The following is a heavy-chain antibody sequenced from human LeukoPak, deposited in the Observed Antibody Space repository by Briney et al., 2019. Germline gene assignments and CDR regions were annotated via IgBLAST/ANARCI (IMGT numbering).Heavy chain of an antibody. CDR1: GFTFSNYA. D-gene: IGHD6-13*01. V-gene: IGHV3-48*02. Sequence: GGSLRLSCAASGFTFSNYAMNWVRQAPGKGLEWISYISTSSSTIYYADSVKGRFTISRDNAKNSLYLQMNSLRDEDTAVYYCAREPPSGSWYGTCDYWGQGTLVTVSS. J-gene: IGHJ4*02. CDR2: ISTSSSTI. CDR3: AREPPSGSWYGTCDY.